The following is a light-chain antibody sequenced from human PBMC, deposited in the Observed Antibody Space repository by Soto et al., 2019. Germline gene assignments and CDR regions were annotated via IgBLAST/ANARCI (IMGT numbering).Light chain of an antibody. CDR1: QSISSS. V-gene: IGKV1-39*01. CDR3: QQSYTAPSIN. J-gene: IGKJ5*01. CDR2: GVS. Sequence: DIQMTHSPSSLSASVGDKVTITCRASQSISSSLNWYQQKSGKAPNLLIYGVSRLQGGVPSRFSGGGSGTDFTLSISSLQPEDFATYYCQQSYTAPSINFGQGTRLEIK.